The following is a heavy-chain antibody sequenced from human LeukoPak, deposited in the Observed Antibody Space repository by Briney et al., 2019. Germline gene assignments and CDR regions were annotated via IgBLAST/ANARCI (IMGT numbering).Heavy chain of an antibody. D-gene: IGHD3-16*01. CDR3: ARELRYGWAGSSYYYYYMDV. CDR2: IYTSGST. Sequence: SETLSLTCTVSGGSISSGSYYWSWIRQPAGKGLEWIGRIYTSGSTNYNPSLKSRVTISVDTSKNQFSLKLSSVTAADTAVYYCARELRYGWAGSSYYYYYMDVWGKGTTVTVSS. CDR1: GGSISSGSYY. V-gene: IGHV4-61*02. J-gene: IGHJ6*03.